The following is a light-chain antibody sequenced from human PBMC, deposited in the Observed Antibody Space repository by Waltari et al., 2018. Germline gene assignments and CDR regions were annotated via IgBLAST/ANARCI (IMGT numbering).Light chain of an antibody. Sequence: DIQLTQSPSSVSASVGDRVTITCRASQGTVRWLVWYQHKPGKAPKFLISAASTFQSGDPPRFSATGSGTGFTLTISSLQSEDFVVYYCQQYNYWPPAYSFGQGTKLEIK. CDR3: QQYNYWPPAYS. V-gene: IGKV1D-16*01. J-gene: IGKJ2*01. CDR1: QGTVRW. CDR2: AAS.